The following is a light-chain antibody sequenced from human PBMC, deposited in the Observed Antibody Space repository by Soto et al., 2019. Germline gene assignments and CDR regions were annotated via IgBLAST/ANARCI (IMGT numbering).Light chain of an antibody. CDR2: DAS. Sequence: EIVLTQSPATLSLSPCERATLSCRASQSVSSYLAWYQQKPGQAPRLIIYDASNSATGIPARFSGSGSGTDFTLTISSLEPEDFAVYYCQQRSNWPPYTFGQGTKLEIK. J-gene: IGKJ2*01. V-gene: IGKV3-11*01. CDR3: QQRSNWPPYT. CDR1: QSVSSY.